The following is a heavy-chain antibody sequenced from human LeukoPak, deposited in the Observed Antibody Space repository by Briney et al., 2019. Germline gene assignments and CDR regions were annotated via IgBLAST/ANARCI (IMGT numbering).Heavy chain of an antibody. D-gene: IGHD4/OR15-4a*01. J-gene: IGHJ6*03. CDR3: ARVGGAEYYYYYMDV. CDR1: GFTFSSYS. V-gene: IGHV3-48*01. CDR2: ISSSSSTI. Sequence: GGSLRLSCAASGFTFSSYSMNWVRQAPGKGLEWVSYISSSSSTIYYADSVKGRFTISRDNAKNSLYLQMNSLRAEDTAVYYCARVGGAEYYYYYMDVWGKGTTVTVSS.